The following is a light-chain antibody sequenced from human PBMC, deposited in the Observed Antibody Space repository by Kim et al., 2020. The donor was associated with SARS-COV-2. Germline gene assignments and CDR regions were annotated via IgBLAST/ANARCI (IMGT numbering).Light chain of an antibody. CDR2: DAS. J-gene: IGKJ1*01. CDR3: QQYNNYWT. V-gene: IGKV1-5*01. CDR1: ESISSW. Sequence: ASVGDRVTTTCRASESISSWLAWYQKKAGKAPKLLIYDASSLESGLPSRFSGSGAGTEFPLTISSLQPDDLATYYCQQYNNYWTFGQGTKVDIK.